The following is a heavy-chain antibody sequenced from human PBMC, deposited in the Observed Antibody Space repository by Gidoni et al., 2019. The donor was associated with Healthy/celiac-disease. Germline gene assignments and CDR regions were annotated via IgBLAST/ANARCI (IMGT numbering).Heavy chain of an antibody. Sequence: GFTFSSYGMNWVRQAPGKGLEWISNISSSSTNIHYADSVKGRFTISRDNAKNSLYLQMNSLRAEDTAVYYCARYGDYGLLTQYYFDYWGQGTLVTVSS. D-gene: IGHD4-17*01. CDR1: GFTFSSYG. J-gene: IGHJ4*02. CDR3: ARYGDYGLLTQYYFDY. CDR2: ISSSSTNI. V-gene: IGHV3-48*01.